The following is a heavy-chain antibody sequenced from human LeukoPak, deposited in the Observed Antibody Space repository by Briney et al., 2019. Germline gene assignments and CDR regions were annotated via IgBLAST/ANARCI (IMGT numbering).Heavy chain of an antibody. Sequence: PGGSLRLSCAASGFTFSSYEMNWVRQAPGKGLERVSYISSSGSTIYYADSVKGRFTISRDNAKNSLYLQMNSLRAEDTAVYYCARDKEYPELDYWGQGTLVTVSS. CDR2: ISSSGSTI. CDR3: ARDKEYPELDY. CDR1: GFTFSSYE. J-gene: IGHJ4*02. V-gene: IGHV3-48*03. D-gene: IGHD2/OR15-2a*01.